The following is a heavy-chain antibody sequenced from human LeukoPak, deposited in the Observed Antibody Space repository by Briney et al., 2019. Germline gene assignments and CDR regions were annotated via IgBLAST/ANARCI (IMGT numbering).Heavy chain of an antibody. CDR2: YNPGDSNT. CDR3: ARVERWLQLDSFDI. D-gene: IGHD5-24*01. CDR1: GYSFTSYW. J-gene: IGHJ3*02. V-gene: IGHV5-51*01. Sequence: GESLKILCRGSGYSFTSYWNGRGSQQPGKGLEWMGIYNPGDSNTKYSPSLQGRVTISADTSNNHAYLQRSTLTASDTAMYYCARVERWLQLDSFDIWGQGTMVTVSS.